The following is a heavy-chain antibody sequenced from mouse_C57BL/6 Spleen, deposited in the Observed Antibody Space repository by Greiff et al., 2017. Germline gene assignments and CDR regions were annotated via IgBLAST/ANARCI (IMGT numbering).Heavy chain of an antibody. CDR1: GYTFTSYW. V-gene: IGHV1-64*01. CDR3: ARKAQAYYAMDY. J-gene: IGHJ4*01. Sequence: VQLQQSGAELVKPGASVKLSCKASGYTFTSYWMHWVKQRPGQGLEWIGMIHPNSGSTNYNEKFKSKATLTVDKSSSTAYMQLSSLTSEDSAVYYCARKAQAYYAMDYWGQGTSVTVSS. CDR2: IHPNSGST. D-gene: IGHD3-2*02.